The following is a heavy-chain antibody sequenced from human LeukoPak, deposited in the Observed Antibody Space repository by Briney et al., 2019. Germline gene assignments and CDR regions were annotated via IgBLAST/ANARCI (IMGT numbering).Heavy chain of an antibody. CDR3: ARDGGWFGEFSYFDY. CDR1: GYTFTSYG. V-gene: IGHV1-18*03. Sequence: ASVKVSCKASGYTFTSYGISWVRQAPGQGLEWMGWISAYNGNTNYAQKLQGRVTITRDTSASTAYMELSSLRSEDMAVYYCARDGGWFGEFSYFDYWGQGTLVTVSS. D-gene: IGHD3-10*01. J-gene: IGHJ4*02. CDR2: ISAYNGNT.